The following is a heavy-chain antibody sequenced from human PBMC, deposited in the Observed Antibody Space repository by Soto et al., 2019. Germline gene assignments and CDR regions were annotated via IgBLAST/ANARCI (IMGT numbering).Heavy chain of an antibody. V-gene: IGHV3-7*03. CDR2: IDPDGSQK. CDR3: ARDMGPSGAYGY. CDR1: GFNFSTYW. J-gene: IGHJ4*02. D-gene: IGHD1-26*01. Sequence: EVQLVDSGGDLVQPGGSLRLSCAASGFNFSTYWMSWVRQAPGKGLEWVANIDPDGSQKYYVDSVKGRFTISRDNAKNSLYLQMNSLRAEDTAVYYCARDMGPSGAYGYWGQGTLVTVSS.